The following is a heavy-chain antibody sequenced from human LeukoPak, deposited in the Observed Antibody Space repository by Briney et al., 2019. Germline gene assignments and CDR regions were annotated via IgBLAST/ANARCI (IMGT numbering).Heavy chain of an antibody. CDR3: ARTTQLRFLEWLSEDAFDI. CDR1: VGSISSYY. V-gene: IGHV4-59*08. Sequence: SSETLSLTCTVSVGSISSYYWSWIRQPPGKGLEWIGYIYYSGSTNYNPSLKSRVTISVDTSKNQFSLKLSSVTAADTAVYYCARTTQLRFLEWLSEDAFDIWGQGTMVTVSS. CDR2: IYYSGST. D-gene: IGHD3-3*01. J-gene: IGHJ3*02.